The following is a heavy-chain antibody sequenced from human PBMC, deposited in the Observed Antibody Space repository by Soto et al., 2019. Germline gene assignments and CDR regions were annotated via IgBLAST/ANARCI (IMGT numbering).Heavy chain of an antibody. CDR3: ARGYCSGGTCYSGMDV. J-gene: IGHJ6*02. CDR1: GGTYSTHA. CDR2: IIPISGTT. Sequence: SVKVSGKASGGTYSTHAIIWVRPAPGHGLEWMGGIIPISGTTYYTQKFQGRVTITADEPTSTAFMEWSSLESDDTAVLYCARGYCSGGTCYSGMDVWGQGTMVTVSS. D-gene: IGHD2-15*01. V-gene: IGHV1-69*13.